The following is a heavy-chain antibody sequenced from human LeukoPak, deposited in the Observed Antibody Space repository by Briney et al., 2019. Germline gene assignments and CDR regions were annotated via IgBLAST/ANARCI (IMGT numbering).Heavy chain of an antibody. V-gene: IGHV4-59*08. CDR1: GDSISTYY. J-gene: IGHJ4*02. CDR2: IYSGNT. CDR3: ARTAPSFDY. Sequence: SETLSLTCTVSGDSISTYYWSWIRQPPGKGLEWIGYIYSGNTNYLPSLKSRVTISVDASINQFSLKLSSMTAADTAVYYCARTAPSFDYWGQGTLVTVSS. D-gene: IGHD2-21*02.